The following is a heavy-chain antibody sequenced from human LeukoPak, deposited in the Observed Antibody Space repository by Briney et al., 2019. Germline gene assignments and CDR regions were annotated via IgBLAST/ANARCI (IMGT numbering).Heavy chain of an antibody. J-gene: IGHJ4*02. CDR3: ARDHGDYYFDY. CDR1: GFTFSSYW. CDR2: INSDGSST. V-gene: IGHV3-74*01. Sequence: PGGSLRLSCAASGFTFSSYWVHWVRQAPGKGLVWVSRINSDGSSTNYADSVKGRFTISRDNAKNTLYLQMNSLGVEDTAVYYCARDHGDYYFDYWGQGTLVTVSS. D-gene: IGHD4-17*01.